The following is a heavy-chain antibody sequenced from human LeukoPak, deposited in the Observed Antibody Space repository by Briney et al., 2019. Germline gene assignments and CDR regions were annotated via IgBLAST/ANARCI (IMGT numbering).Heavy chain of an antibody. Sequence: SETLSLTCTVSGGSISSSAFYWGWIRQPPGNGLEWIGTIHYNGATYYNPSLKSRVTLSVDTSKNQFSLKLSSVTAADTAVYYCARTIHYDRIATYFDYWGQGTLVTVSS. CDR2: IHYNGAT. CDR1: GGSISSSAFY. J-gene: IGHJ4*02. D-gene: IGHD3-22*01. CDR3: ARTIHYDRIATYFDY. V-gene: IGHV4-39*07.